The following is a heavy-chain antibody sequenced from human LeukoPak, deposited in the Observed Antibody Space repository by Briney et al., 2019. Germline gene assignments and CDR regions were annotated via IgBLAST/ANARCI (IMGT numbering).Heavy chain of an antibody. CDR3: ATGNYYDKSGYYPSGY. V-gene: IGHV1-24*01. CDR1: GYTLTELS. Sequence: ASVKVSCKVSGYTLTELSMHWVRQARGNGLEWMGGFDPEDGETMYAQKFQGRVTMTEDTSTGTAFMELISLRSEDTAVYYCATGNYYDKSGYYPSGYWGQGTLVTVSS. D-gene: IGHD3-22*01. CDR2: FDPEDGET. J-gene: IGHJ4*02.